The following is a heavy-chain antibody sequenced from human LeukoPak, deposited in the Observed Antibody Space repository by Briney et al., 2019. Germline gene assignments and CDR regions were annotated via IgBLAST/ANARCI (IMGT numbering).Heavy chain of an antibody. CDR1: EFTFSRYW. V-gene: IGHV3-74*01. J-gene: IGHJ4*02. CDR3: ARARYGGNYYFDY. Sequence: PGGSLRLSCAASEFTFSRYWMHWVRQAPGKWLVWVSRINSDGSTTNYADSVKGRFTISRDYAKNTLYLQMNSLRVEDTAVYYCARARYGGNYYFDYWGQGTLVTVSS. CDR2: INSDGSTT. D-gene: IGHD4-23*01.